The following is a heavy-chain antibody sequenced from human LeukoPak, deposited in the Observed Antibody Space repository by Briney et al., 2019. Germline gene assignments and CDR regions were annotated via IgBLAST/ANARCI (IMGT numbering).Heavy chain of an antibody. J-gene: IGHJ4*02. V-gene: IGHV1-18*01. D-gene: IGHD3-10*01. CDR2: ITAYNGNT. Sequence: ASVKVSCKASGYAFRDHGISWVRQAPGQGLEWMGWITAYNGNTKYAQKFQGRVTMTIDTSTSTADMDLRSLRSDDTAVYYCAREVPDYYGAGRPAVVDYWGQGTLVTVSS. CDR1: GYAFRDHG. CDR3: AREVPDYYGAGRPAVVDY.